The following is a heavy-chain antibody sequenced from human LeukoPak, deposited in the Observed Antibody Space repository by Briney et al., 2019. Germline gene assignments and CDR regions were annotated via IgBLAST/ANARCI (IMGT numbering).Heavy chain of an antibody. CDR1: GLTVSSSY. Sequence: GGSLRLSCAASGLTVSSSYMSWVRQAPGKGLEWVSGIKWNGGSTGYADSVKGRFTISRDNAKNSLYLQMNSLRAGDTALYYCARERTYYYDSNPDYFDYWGQGTLVTVSS. D-gene: IGHD3-22*01. V-gene: IGHV3-20*04. CDR2: IKWNGGST. CDR3: ARERTYYYDSNPDYFDY. J-gene: IGHJ4*02.